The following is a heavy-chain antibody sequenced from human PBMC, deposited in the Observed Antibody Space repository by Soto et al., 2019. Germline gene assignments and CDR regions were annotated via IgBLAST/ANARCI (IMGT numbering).Heavy chain of an antibody. D-gene: IGHD3-9*01. CDR1: GFTFSSYS. V-gene: IGHV3-21*01. Sequence: PGGSLRLSCAASGFTFSSYSMNWVRQAPGKGLEWVSSISSSSSYIYYADSVKGRFTISRDNAKNSLYLQMNSLRAEDTAVYYCARDLVFVDRSLGYSDYWGQGTLVTVSS. CDR3: ARDLVFVDRSLGYSDY. CDR2: ISSSSSYI. J-gene: IGHJ4*02.